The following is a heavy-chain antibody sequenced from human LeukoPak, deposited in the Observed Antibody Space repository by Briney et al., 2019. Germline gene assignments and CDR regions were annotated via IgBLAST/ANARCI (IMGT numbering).Heavy chain of an antibody. V-gene: IGHV4-59*01. CDR2: IYYSGST. J-gene: IGHJ5*02. CDR3: ARGGVVVVAAKDRWFDP. CDR1: GGSISSYY. Sequence: SETLSLTCTVSGGSISSYYWSWIRQPPGKGLEWIGYIYYSGSTNYNPSLKSRVTISVDTSKNQFSLKLSSVTAADTAVYYCARGGVVVVAAKDRWFDPWGQGTLVTVSS. D-gene: IGHD2-15*01.